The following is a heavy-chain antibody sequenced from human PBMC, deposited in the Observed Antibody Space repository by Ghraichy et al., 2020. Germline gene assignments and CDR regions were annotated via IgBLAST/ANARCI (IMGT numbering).Heavy chain of an antibody. D-gene: IGHD3-10*01. CDR1: GGSFSGYY. J-gene: IGHJ6*02. CDR3: ARETMVRGYYYYYYGMDV. Sequence: SETLSLTCAVYGGSFSGYYWSWIRQPPGKGLEWIGEINHSGSTNYNPSLKSRVTISVDTSKNQFSLKLSSVTAADTAVYYCARETMVRGYYYYYYGMDVWGQGTTVTVSS. CDR2: INHSGST. V-gene: IGHV4-34*01.